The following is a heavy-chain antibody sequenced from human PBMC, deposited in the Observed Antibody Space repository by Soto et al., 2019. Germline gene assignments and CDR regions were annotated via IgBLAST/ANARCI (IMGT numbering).Heavy chain of an antibody. CDR1: CVSITSHY. Sequence: PSETLSLTCDVSCVSITSHYWNWIRQSPGMGLEWIGSTYFRGSASYNPSLMSRVTISLDTSKDQLSLTLSAVTAADSAVYYCARDLRSRGWFDPWGPGILVTVSS. CDR3: ARDLRSRGWFDP. V-gene: IGHV4-59*11. J-gene: IGHJ5*02. CDR2: TYFRGSA.